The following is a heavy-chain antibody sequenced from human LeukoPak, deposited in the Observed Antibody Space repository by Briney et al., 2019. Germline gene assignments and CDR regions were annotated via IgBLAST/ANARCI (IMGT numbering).Heavy chain of an antibody. J-gene: IGHJ4*02. CDR3: ARGLRFLEWFLDY. V-gene: IGHV1-2*02. CDR2: INPNSGGT. CDR1: GYTFTGYY. Sequence: ASVKVSCKAPGYTFTGYYMHWVRQAPGQGLEWMGWINPNSGGTNYAQKFQGRVTMTRDTSISTAYMELSRLRSDDTAVYYCARGLRFLEWFLDYWGQGTLVTVSS. D-gene: IGHD3-3*01.